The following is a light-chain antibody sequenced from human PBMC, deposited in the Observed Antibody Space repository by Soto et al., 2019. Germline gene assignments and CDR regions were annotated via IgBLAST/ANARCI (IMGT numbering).Light chain of an antibody. CDR3: QQYGSSTWT. V-gene: IGKV3-20*01. J-gene: IGKJ1*01. CDR1: QSVDGY. CDR2: GAS. Sequence: LEHSPGALSLHYKERATLSCRASQSVDGYVAWYQQKVGQAPSLLIYGASSRATGIPDRFSGSGSGTDFTLTISRLEPEDFAAYYCQQYGSSTWTFGQGTKVDI.